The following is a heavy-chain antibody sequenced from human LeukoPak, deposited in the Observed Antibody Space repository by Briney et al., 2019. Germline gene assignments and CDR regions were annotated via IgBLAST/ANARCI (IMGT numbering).Heavy chain of an antibody. CDR2: IRYSGSTV. Sequence: GGPLTLSCAASGFTFSSYQMKGARQAPGRGREWLSYIRYSGSTVYYEDSVKGRFTLSRDNVKTSMYLQVNRLRAEATAVSYCATQDYYGSGSYTVWGQGPLVPVSS. CDR3: ATQDYYGSGSYTV. V-gene: IGHV3-48*03. J-gene: IGHJ4*02. CDR1: GFTFSSYQ. D-gene: IGHD3-10*01.